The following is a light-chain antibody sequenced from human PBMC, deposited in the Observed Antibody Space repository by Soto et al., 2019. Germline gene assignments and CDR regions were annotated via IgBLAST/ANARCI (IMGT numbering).Light chain of an antibody. CDR1: SSDVGGFPY. J-gene: IGLJ3*02. CDR2: DVT. CDR3: SSFTTISTLV. V-gene: IGLV2-14*01. Sequence: QSVLTQPASVSGSPGQSITISCTGTSSDVGGFPYVSWYQQHPGKAPKLMIYDVTNRPSGVSNRFSGSKSGNTASLTISGLQAEDEADYYCSSFTTISTLVFGGGTKLTVL.